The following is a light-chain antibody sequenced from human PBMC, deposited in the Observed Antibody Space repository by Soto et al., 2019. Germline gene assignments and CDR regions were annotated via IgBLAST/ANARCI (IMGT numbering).Light chain of an antibody. J-gene: IGLJ1*01. Sequence: QSVLTQPASVSGSPGQSITISCTGTSSDVGGVSWYQQHPGKAPKLMIYDVSNRPSGVSNRFSGSKSGNTASLTISGLQAEDEADYYCSSYISSSTRVFGTGTKVTVL. CDR1: SSDVGG. CDR2: DVS. V-gene: IGLV2-14*01. CDR3: SSYISSSTRV.